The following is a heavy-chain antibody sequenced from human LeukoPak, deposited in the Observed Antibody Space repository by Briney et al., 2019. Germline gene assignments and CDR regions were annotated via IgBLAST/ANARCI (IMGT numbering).Heavy chain of an antibody. D-gene: IGHD6-19*01. CDR1: GFTFSSYG. V-gene: IGHV3-30*18. J-gene: IGHJ4*02. CDR2: ISYDGSNK. Sequence: GRSLRLSCAAPGFTFSSYGMHWVRQAPGKGLEWVAVISYDGSNKYYADSVKGRFTISRDNSKNTLYLQMNSLRAEDTAVYYCAKDLLSAVAGIFDYWGQGTLVTVSS. CDR3: AKDLLSAVAGIFDY.